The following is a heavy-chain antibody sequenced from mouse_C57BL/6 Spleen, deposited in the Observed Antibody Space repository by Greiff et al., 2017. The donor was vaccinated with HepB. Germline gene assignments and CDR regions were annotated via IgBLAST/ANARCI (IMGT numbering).Heavy chain of an antibody. Sequence: EVQLVESGGDLVKPGGSLKLSCAASGFTFSSYGMSWVRQTPDKRLEWVATISSGGSYTYYPDSVKGRFIISRDNAKNTLYLQMSSMKSEDTAMYYCARINFAIITTVVEGPGFAYWGQGTLVTVSA. CDR3: ARINFAIITTVVEGPGFAY. D-gene: IGHD1-1*01. CDR1: GFTFSSYG. J-gene: IGHJ3*01. CDR2: ISSGGSYT. V-gene: IGHV5-6*01.